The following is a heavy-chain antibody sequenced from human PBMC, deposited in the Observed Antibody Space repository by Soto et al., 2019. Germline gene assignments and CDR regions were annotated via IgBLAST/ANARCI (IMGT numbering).Heavy chain of an antibody. J-gene: IGHJ4*02. D-gene: IGHD1-1*01. CDR3: ATHFRTLWNDQPFDY. CDR1: GGSISSSSYY. Sequence: SETLSLTCTVSGGSISSSSYYWGWIRQPPGKGLEWIGSIHYSGATYYNPSLMSRVTISVDTSKNHFSLKLSSVTAADTAVYYCATHFRTLWNDQPFDYWGQGTLVTVSS. CDR2: IHYSGAT. V-gene: IGHV4-39*02.